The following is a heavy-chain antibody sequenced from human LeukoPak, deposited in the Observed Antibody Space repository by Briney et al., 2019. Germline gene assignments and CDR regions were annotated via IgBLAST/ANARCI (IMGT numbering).Heavy chain of an antibody. J-gene: IGHJ5*02. V-gene: IGHV4-4*07. D-gene: IGHD6-19*01. CDR3: ARVRGIYSSGWLSWWFDP. Sequence: SETLSLTCTVSGGSISSYYWSWIRQPAGKGLEWIGRIYTSGSTNYNPSLKSRVTMSVDTSKNQFSLKLSSATAADTAVYYCARVRGIYSSGWLSWWFDPWGQGTLVTVSS. CDR2: IYTSGST. CDR1: GGSISSYY.